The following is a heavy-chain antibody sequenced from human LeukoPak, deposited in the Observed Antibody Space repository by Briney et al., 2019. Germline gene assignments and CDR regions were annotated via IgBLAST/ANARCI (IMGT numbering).Heavy chain of an antibody. J-gene: IGHJ4*02. CDR1: GGSISSSNW. CDR3: ARLVAAAGKKYYFDY. V-gene: IGHV4-4*02. D-gene: IGHD6-13*01. CDR2: IYHSGST. Sequence: SGTLSLTCAVSGGSISSSNWWSWVRQPPGKGLERIGEIYHSGSTNYNPSLKSRVTISVDTSKNQFSLKLSSVTAADTAVYYCARLVAAAGKKYYFDYWGQGTLVTVSS.